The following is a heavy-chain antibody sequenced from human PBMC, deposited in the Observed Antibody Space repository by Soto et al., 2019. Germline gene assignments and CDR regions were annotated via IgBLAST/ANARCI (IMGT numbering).Heavy chain of an antibody. CDR1: DFPIISPYS. V-gene: IGHV4-38-2*01. D-gene: IGHD1-7*01. Sequence: SETLSLTCLVSDFPIISPYSWGWIRQPPGKGLEWIGSISHSGTTSYSPSLTGRVSISVDTSKNRFSLKLSSVTAADTAVYYCARLETVTGTTNYYYAMDVWGQGTTVTVSS. CDR2: ISHSGTT. CDR3: ARLETVTGTTNYYYAMDV. J-gene: IGHJ6*02.